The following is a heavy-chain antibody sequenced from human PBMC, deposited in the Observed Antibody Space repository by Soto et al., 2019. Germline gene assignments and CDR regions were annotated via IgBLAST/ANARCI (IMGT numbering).Heavy chain of an antibody. CDR1: GGSISSYY. D-gene: IGHD4-17*01. J-gene: IGHJ4*02. Sequence: SETLSLTCTVSGGSISSYYWSWIRQPPWKGLEWIGYIYYSGSTNYNPSLKSRVTISVDTSKNQFSLKLSSVTAADTAVYYCARGGGRYGDYDYWGQGTLVTVSS. CDR2: IYYSGST. CDR3: ARGGGRYGDYDY. V-gene: IGHV4-59*01.